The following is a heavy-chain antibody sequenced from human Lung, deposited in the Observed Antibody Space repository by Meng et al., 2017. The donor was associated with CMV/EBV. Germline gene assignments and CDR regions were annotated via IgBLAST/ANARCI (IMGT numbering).Heavy chain of an antibody. V-gene: IGHV4-30-4*01. D-gene: IGHD6-6*01. Sequence: LXXIVSGASISSENYFWSWIRQPPGKGLEWIGYIHFNGNAYYNPSLESRAAISKDTSNNQSNDQFSLKLSSVTAADTAVYYCAREVDAARDSDAFDIWGQGXMVTVSS. CDR3: AREVDAARDSDAFDI. CDR2: IHFNGNA. J-gene: IGHJ3*02. CDR1: GASISSENYF.